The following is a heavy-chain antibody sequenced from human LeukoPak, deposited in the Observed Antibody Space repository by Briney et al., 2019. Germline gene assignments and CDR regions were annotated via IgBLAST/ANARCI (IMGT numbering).Heavy chain of an antibody. J-gene: IGHJ4*02. CDR3: VRLVGASYFDY. CDR2: ISWNSGSI. CDR1: GFTFSSYA. Sequence: GGSLRLSHAASGFTFSSYAMSWVRQAPGKGLEWVSGISWNSGSIGYADSVKGRFTISRDNAKNSLYLQMNSLRAEDTALYYCVRLVGASYFDYWGQGTLVTVSS. D-gene: IGHD1-26*01. V-gene: IGHV3-9*01.